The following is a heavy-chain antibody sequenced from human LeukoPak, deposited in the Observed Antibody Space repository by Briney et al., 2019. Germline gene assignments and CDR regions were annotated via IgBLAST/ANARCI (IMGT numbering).Heavy chain of an antibody. V-gene: IGHV3-49*04. CDR1: GFSVSNSG. CDR2: IRRKGYGGTT. CDR3: TRDHDFWSGPLDV. Sequence: GGSLRLSCAVSGFSVSNSGMSWVRQAPGKGLGWVGFIRRKGYGGTTEYAASVEGRFTISRDDSKSTAYLQMNSLKTEDTAVYYCTRDHDFWSGPLDVWGTGTTVTVSS. J-gene: IGHJ6*04. D-gene: IGHD3-3*01.